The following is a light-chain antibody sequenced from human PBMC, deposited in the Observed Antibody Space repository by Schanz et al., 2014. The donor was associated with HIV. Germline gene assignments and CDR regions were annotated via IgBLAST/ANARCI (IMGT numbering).Light chain of an antibody. Sequence: QSALTQPPSASGSPGQSVTISCTGTTSDIGNHDFVSWYQQHPGKAPKLMIYDVTKRPSGVPARFSGSKSGNTASLTVSGLQAEDEADYYCSSYATTKDLLFGGGTKLTVL. V-gene: IGLV2-8*01. J-gene: IGLJ2*01. CDR2: DVT. CDR3: SSYATTKDLL. CDR1: TSDIGNHDF.